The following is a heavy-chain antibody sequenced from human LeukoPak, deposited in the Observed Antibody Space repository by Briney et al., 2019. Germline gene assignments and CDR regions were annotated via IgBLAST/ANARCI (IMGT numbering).Heavy chain of an antibody. V-gene: IGHV3-23*01. CDR3: ATSTSSGWPPAVGY. CDR1: GFTFSSYA. J-gene: IGHJ4*02. D-gene: IGHD6-19*01. Sequence: GGSLRLSCAASGFTFSSYAMSWVRQAPGKGLEWVSAISGSGGSTYYADSVKGRFTISRDNSKNTLYLQMNSLRAEDTAVYYCATSTSSGWPPAVGYWGQGTLVTVSS. CDR2: ISGSGGST.